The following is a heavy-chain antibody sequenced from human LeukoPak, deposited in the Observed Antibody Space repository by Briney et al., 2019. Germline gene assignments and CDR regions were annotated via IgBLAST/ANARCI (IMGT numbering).Heavy chain of an antibody. D-gene: IGHD2/OR15-2a*01. J-gene: IGHJ4*02. CDR1: GYTFTSYD. CDR2: MNPNSGNT. CDR3: AIRIFHYSSGSDY. Sequence: PRASVKVSCKASGYTFTSYDINWVRQATGQGLEWMGWMNPNSGNTGYAQKFQSRVTMTRNTSISTAYMELSSLRSEDTAVYYCAIRIFHYSSGSDYWGQGTLVTVSS. V-gene: IGHV1-8*01.